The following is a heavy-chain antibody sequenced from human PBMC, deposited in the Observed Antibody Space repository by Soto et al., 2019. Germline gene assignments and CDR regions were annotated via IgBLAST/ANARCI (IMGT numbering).Heavy chain of an antibody. J-gene: IGHJ4*02. CDR1: GFTFSSYA. V-gene: IGHV3-23*01. CDR3: AKDPFIRSWTKYFDY. CDR2: ISGSGGST. D-gene: IGHD6-13*01. Sequence: GGSLRLSCAASGFTFSSYAMSWVRQAPGKGLEWVSAISGSGGSTYYADSVKGRFTISRDNSKNTLYLQMNSLRAEDTAVYYCAKDPFIRSWTKYFDYWGQGTLVTVSS.